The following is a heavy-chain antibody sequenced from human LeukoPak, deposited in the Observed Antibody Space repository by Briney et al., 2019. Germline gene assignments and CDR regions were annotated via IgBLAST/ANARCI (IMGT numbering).Heavy chain of an antibody. CDR1: GGSISSSSYY. J-gene: IGHJ5*02. CDR2: IYYSGST. V-gene: IGHV4-39*07. D-gene: IGHD6-19*01. Sequence: SETLSLTCTVSGGSISSSSYYWGWIRQPPGKGLEWIGSIYYSGSTYYNPSLKSRVTISVDTSKNQFSLKLSSVTAADTAVYYCARVAGIAVAVNWFDPWGQGTLVTVSS. CDR3: ARVAGIAVAVNWFDP.